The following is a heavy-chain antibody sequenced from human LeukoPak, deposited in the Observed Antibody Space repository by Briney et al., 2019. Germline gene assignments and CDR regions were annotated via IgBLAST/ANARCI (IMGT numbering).Heavy chain of an antibody. J-gene: IGHJ4*02. CDR3: ARQYHSSGYYLN. Sequence: SETLSLTCTVSGGSISSYYWSWIRQPPGKGLEWIGYIYTSGSTNYNPSLKSRVTISVDTSKNQFSLKLSSVTAADTAVYYCARQYHSSGYYLNWGQGTLVTVSS. V-gene: IGHV4-4*09. CDR2: IYTSGST. D-gene: IGHD3-22*01. CDR1: GGSISSYY.